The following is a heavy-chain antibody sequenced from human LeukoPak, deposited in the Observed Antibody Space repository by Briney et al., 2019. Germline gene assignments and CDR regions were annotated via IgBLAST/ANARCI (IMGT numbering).Heavy chain of an antibody. V-gene: IGHV1-2*02. CDR1: GYTFTGYY. CDR3: AREESNWNYYYFDF. J-gene: IGHJ4*02. Sequence: GASVKVSCKASGYTFTGYYIHWVRQAPGQGLEWMGWTKPENGRTNYAQQFPGRVILSRDTSISTVYMEVLRLASDDTAVYYCAREESNWNYYYFDFWGQGSLVTVSS. D-gene: IGHD1-7*01. CDR2: TKPENGRT.